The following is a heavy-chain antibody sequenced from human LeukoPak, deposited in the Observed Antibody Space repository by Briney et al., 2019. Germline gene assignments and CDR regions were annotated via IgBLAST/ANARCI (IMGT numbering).Heavy chain of an antibody. J-gene: IGHJ4*02. V-gene: IGHV1-46*01. CDR3: ARARRHLYYFDY. CDR1: GYTFTSNY. CDR2: ISPSGGST. Sequence: ASVKVPCKAFGYTFTSNYMHWVRQAPGQGPEWMGVISPSGGSTTYAQKFQGRVTMTRDMSTSTVYMELSSLRSEDTAVYYCARARRHLYYFDYWGQGTLVTVSS.